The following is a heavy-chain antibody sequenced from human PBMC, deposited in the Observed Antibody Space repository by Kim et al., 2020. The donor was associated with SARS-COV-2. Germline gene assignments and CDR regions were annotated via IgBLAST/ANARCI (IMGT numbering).Heavy chain of an antibody. D-gene: IGHD1-26*01. J-gene: IGHJ6*02. V-gene: IGHV4-59*13. Sequence: SETLSLTCTVSGGSISSYYWSWIRQPPGKGLEWIGYIYYSGSTNYNPSLKRRVTISVDTSKNQFSLKLSSVTAADTAVYYCARDRCQGARCGGGLPLNYYCGMDVWAQGTTVTVSS. CDR3: ARDRCQGARCGGGLPLNYYCGMDV. CDR2: IYYSGST. CDR1: GGSISSYY.